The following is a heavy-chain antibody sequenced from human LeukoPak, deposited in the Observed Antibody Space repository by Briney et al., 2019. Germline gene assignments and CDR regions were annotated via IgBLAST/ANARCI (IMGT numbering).Heavy chain of an antibody. V-gene: IGHV3-48*03. J-gene: IGHJ4*02. Sequence: GGSLRLSCAASGFTFSSYEMNWVRQAPGKGLDWVSWISSSGSSIYYADSVKGRFTISRDNAKNSLYLQMHSPRAEDTAVYYCARNPSSSWFVDYWGQGTLVTVSS. CDR3: ARNPSSSWFVDY. CDR1: GFTFSSYE. CDR2: ISSSGSSI. D-gene: IGHD6-13*01.